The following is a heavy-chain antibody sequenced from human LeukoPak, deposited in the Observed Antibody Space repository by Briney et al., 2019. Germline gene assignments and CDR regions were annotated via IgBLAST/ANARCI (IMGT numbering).Heavy chain of an antibody. CDR3: ARGGGAFHI. CDR1: GDFIGSGSYY. CDR2: MYTSGNT. J-gene: IGHJ3*02. Sequence: PSQTLSLTCTVSGDFIGSGSYYWSWIRQPAGKGLEWIGRMYTSGNTNYNPSLKSRVTISVDTSKNQFSLKLSSVTATDTAVYYCARGGGAFHIWGQGTMVTVSS. V-gene: IGHV4-61*02. D-gene: IGHD2-15*01.